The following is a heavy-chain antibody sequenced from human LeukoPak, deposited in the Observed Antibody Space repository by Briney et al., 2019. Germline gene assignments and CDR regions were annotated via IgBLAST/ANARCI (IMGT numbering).Heavy chain of an antibody. D-gene: IGHD5/OR15-5a*01. J-gene: IGHJ4*02. V-gene: IGHV1-18*01. Sequence: ASVQVSCKTSGYIFAHNGISWVRQAPGQGPEWMGWISAYNGDTNYAQNFQGRVTMTRDTSTSTVYMELRSLRSDDTAVYYCARDRLGGVYDSLGYYFDYWGQGTLVTVSS. CDR3: ARDRLGGVYDSLGYYFDY. CDR2: ISAYNGDT. CDR1: GYIFAHNG.